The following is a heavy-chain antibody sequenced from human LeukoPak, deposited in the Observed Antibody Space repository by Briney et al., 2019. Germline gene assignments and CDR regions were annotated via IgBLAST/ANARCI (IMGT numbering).Heavy chain of an antibody. CDR3: AREDYYDSSGFYFDY. V-gene: IGHV3-7*01. J-gene: IGHJ4*02. Sequence: PGGSLRLSCAPSGFSFSTYWMGWVRQAPGKGLEWVANIKHDGSEKYYVDSVKGRFTISRDNAKNSLYLQMNSLRAEDTAVYYCAREDYYDSSGFYFDYWGQGTLVTVSS. CDR1: GFSFSTYW. D-gene: IGHD3-22*01. CDR2: IKHDGSEK.